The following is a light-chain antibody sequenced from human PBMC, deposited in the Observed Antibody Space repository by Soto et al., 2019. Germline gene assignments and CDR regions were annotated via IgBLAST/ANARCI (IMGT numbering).Light chain of an antibody. CDR1: QTVSRDY. J-gene: IGKJ2*01. V-gene: IGKV3-20*01. Sequence: EIVLTQSPATVSLSPGERATLSCRASQTVSRDYLAWYQQKPGQAPSLLIYGASYRATGVPDRFRGSGAGTDFPLTISRVEPEDSAVYYCQQFGNSLYTFGQGTKLEIK. CDR3: QQFGNSLYT. CDR2: GAS.